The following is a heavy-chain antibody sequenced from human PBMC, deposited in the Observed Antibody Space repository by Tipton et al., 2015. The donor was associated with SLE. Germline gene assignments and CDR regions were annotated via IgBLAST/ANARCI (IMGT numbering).Heavy chain of an antibody. J-gene: IGHJ6*03. CDR2: IYYSGST. V-gene: IGHV4-31*11. Sequence: TLSLTCAVYGGSFSGYYWSWIRQHPGKGLEWIGYIYYSGSTYYNPSLKSRVTISVDTSKNQFSLKLSSVTAADTAVYYCARSDSSGYLLHYYYYYMDVWGKGTTVTVSS. D-gene: IGHD3-22*01. CDR1: GGSFSGYY. CDR3: ARSDSSGYLLHYYYYYMDV.